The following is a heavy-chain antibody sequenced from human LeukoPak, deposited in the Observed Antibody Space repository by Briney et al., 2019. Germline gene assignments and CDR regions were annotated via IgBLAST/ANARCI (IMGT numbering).Heavy chain of an antibody. Sequence: GAPLKVSCKASGYTFTSYAISWVRQAPGQGLEWMGRISAYNGNTNYAQKLQGRVTMTTDTSTSTAYMELRSLRSDDTAVYYCARDDCSSTSCFPWGQGTLVTVSS. CDR1: GYTFTSYA. CDR2: ISAYNGNT. J-gene: IGHJ5*02. D-gene: IGHD2-2*01. CDR3: ARDDCSSTSCFP. V-gene: IGHV1-18*01.